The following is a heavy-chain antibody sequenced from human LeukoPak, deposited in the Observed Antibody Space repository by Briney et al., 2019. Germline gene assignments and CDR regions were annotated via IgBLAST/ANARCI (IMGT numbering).Heavy chain of an antibody. CDR1: GFSLSTSGMC. CDR3: ARIRSSGSYYVDY. J-gene: IGHJ4*02. D-gene: IGHD1-26*01. Sequence: SGPALVKPTQTLTLTCTFPGFSLSTSGMCVSWIRRPPGKALEWLARIDWDDDKYYSTSLKTRLTISKDTSKNQVVLTMTNMDPVDTATYYCARIRSSGSYYVDYWGQGTLVTVSS. V-gene: IGHV2-70*11. CDR2: IDWDDDK.